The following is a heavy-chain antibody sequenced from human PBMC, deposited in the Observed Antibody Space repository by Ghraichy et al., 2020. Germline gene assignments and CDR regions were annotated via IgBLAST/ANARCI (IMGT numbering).Heavy chain of an antibody. Sequence: SETLSLTCAVYGGSFSGYYWSWIRQPPGKGLEWIGEINHSGSTNYNPSLKSRVTISVDTSKNQFSLKLSSVTAADTAVYYCATTLKAGRAFDIWGQGTMVTVSS. V-gene: IGHV4-34*01. CDR3: ATTLKAGRAFDI. D-gene: IGHD1-26*01. CDR2: INHSGST. CDR1: GGSFSGYY. J-gene: IGHJ3*02.